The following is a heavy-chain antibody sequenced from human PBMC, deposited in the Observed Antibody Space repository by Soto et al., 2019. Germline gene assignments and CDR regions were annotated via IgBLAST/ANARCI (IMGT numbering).Heavy chain of an antibody. Sequence: RQAPGKGLEWVAVISYDGSNKYYADSVKGRFNISRDNSKNTLYLQMNSLRAEDTAVYYCEREGLAGATAYWGQGTMVTVSS. V-gene: IGHV3-30-3*01. D-gene: IGHD1-26*01. CDR3: EREGLAGATAY. J-gene: IGHJ4*02. CDR2: ISYDGSNK.